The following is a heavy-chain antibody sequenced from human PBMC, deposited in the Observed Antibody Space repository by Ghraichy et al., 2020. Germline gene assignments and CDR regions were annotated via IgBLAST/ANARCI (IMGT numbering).Heavy chain of an antibody. D-gene: IGHD3-16*01. J-gene: IGHJ3*02. CDR2: IIPIFGTA. V-gene: IGHV1-69*13. Sequence: SVKVSCKASGGTFSSYAISWVRQAPGQGLEWMGGIIPIFGTANYAQKFQGRVTITADESTSTAYMELSSLRSEDTAVYYCARDLWVKTASDAFDIWGQGTMVTVSS. CDR1: GGTFSSYA. CDR3: ARDLWVKTASDAFDI.